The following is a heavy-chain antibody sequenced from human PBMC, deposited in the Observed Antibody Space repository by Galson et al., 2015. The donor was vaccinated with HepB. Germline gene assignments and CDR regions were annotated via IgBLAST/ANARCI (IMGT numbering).Heavy chain of an antibody. CDR1: GGSITSGGFY. J-gene: IGHJ6*02. CDR2: IFYSGST. D-gene: IGHD3-3*01. V-gene: IGHV4-31*03. Sequence: TLSLTCTVSGGSITSGGFYWSWTRHRPGKGLEWMGYIFYSGSTYYNPSLKSRITISLDTSKNQFSLKLSSVTAADTAVYYCASSTTIFGENYYGLDVWGQGTTVTVSS. CDR3: ASSTTIFGENYYGLDV.